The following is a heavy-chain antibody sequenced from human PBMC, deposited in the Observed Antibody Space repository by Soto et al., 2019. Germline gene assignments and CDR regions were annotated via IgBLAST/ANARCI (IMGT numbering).Heavy chain of an antibody. CDR2: IIPMFGTP. Sequence: QVQLVQSGAEVKKPGSSVKVSCKASAGTFRSYAMTWVRQAPGQGLEWMGGIIPMFGTPNYAQKFQGRVTSTADESSSSAYMEVGSLRSEDTALYYCARSRVVAASDYYYYAMDAWGQGPTVTVSS. CDR3: ARSRVVAASDYYYYAMDA. D-gene: IGHD2-15*01. CDR1: AGTFRSYA. V-gene: IGHV1-69*12. J-gene: IGHJ6*02.